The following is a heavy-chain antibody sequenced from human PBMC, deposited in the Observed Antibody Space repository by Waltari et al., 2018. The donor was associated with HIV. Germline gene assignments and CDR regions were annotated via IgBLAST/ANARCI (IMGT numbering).Heavy chain of an antibody. V-gene: IGHV1-69*06. D-gene: IGHD3-22*01. CDR2: IIPMFGSP. CDR3: ARKADYDTSGYWRDAFGS. Sequence: QVQLEQSGTEVKKPGSSVKVSCKASGVTFSTHVISWVRQAPGQGLEWMGGIIPMFGSPIYAPAFKGRVTIAADRSTATAFLELSSLRVEDTAVYYCARKADYDTSGYWRDAFGSWGQGTMVMVSS. CDR1: GVTFSTHV. J-gene: IGHJ3*01.